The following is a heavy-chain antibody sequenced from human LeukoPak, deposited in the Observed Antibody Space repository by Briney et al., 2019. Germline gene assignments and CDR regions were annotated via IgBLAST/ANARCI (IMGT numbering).Heavy chain of an antibody. V-gene: IGHV3-30-3*01. Sequence: GGSLRLSCAASGFTFSSYAMHWVRQAPGKGLEWVAVISYDGSNKYYADSVKGRFTISRDNSKNTLYLQMNSLRAEDTAVYYCARGGADLGEKFYYFDYWGQGTLVTVSS. CDR3: ARGGADLGEKFYYFDY. J-gene: IGHJ4*02. D-gene: IGHD3-16*01. CDR2: ISYDGSNK. CDR1: GFTFSSYA.